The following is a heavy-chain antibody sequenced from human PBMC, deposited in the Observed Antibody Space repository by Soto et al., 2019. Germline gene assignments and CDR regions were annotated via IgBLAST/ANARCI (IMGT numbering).Heavy chain of an antibody. V-gene: IGHV3-48*02. D-gene: IGHD3-10*01. CDR3: ARVLWFGELLSSFDY. Sequence: EVQLVESGGGLVQPGGSLRLSCAASGFTFSSYSMNWVRQAPGKGLEWVSYISSSSSTIYYADSVKGRFTISRDNAKNSLYLQMNSLRDEDTAVYYCARVLWFGELLSSFDYWGQGTLVTVSS. CDR1: GFTFSSYS. J-gene: IGHJ4*02. CDR2: ISSSSSTI.